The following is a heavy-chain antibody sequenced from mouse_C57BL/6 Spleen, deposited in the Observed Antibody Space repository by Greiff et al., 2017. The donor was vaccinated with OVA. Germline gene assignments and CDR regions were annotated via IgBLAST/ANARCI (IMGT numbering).Heavy chain of an antibody. CDR1: GYTFTSYW. D-gene: IGHD2-4*01. CDR2: INPSSGYT. CDR3: ATDDYDEGTGY. V-gene: IGHV1-7*01. J-gene: IGHJ2*01. Sequence: QVQLQQPGAELAKPGASVKLSCKASGYTFTSYWMHWVKQRPGQGLEWIGNINPSSGYTKYNQKFKDKATLTADKSSSTAYMQLSSLTYEDSAVYYCATDDYDEGTGYWGQGTTLTVSA.